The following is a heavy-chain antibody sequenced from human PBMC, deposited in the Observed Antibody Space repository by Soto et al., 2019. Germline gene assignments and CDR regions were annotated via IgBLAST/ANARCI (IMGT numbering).Heavy chain of an antibody. D-gene: IGHD3-22*01. CDR3: AKVNYYDSSGSGYYFDY. V-gene: IGHV3-23*01. CDR1: GFTFSSYA. Sequence: GGSLRLSCAASGFTFSSYAMSWVRQAPGKGLEWVSAISGSGGSTYYADSVKGRFTISRDNSKNTLYLQMNSLRAEDTAVYYCAKVNYYDSSGSGYYFDYWGQGTLVTVSS. J-gene: IGHJ4*02. CDR2: ISGSGGST.